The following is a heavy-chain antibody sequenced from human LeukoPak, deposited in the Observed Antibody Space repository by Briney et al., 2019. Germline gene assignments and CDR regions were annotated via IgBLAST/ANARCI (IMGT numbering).Heavy chain of an antibody. CDR2: INPSAGTT. V-gene: IGHV1-46*01. J-gene: IGHJ4*02. CDR3: ARDRDSSGYSKYYFDY. D-gene: IGHD3-22*01. CDR1: GYSFTNYY. Sequence: ASVKVSCKASGYSFTNYYMHWVRQAPGQGLEWMGLINPSAGTTTYAQKFQGRVTMTRDTSISTAYMELSRLRSDDTAVYYCARDRDSSGYSKYYFDYWGQGTLVTVSS.